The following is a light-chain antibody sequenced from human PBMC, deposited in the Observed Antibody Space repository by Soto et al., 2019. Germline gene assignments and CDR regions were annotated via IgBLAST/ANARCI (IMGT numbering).Light chain of an antibody. V-gene: IGLV1-40*01. J-gene: IGLJ1*01. CDR1: SSNIGAGYD. CDR2: GNS. Sequence: QSVLTQPPSVSGAPGQRVTISCTGSSSNIGAGYDVHWYQLLPGTAPKLLIYGNSNRPSGVPDRFSGSKSGTSASLAITGLQAEDEADYYCQSYDSSPSGYVFGTGTKLTVL. CDR3: QSYDSSPSGYV.